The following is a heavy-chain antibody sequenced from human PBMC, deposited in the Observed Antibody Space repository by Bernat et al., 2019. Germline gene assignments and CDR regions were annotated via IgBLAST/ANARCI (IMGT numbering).Heavy chain of an antibody. V-gene: IGHV3-64D*06. CDR2: ISSNGGST. CDR3: VKAPTTVTDY. Sequence: EVQLVESGGGLVQPGGSLRLSCSASGFTFSSYAMPWVRQAPGKGLEYASAISSNGGSTYYADSVKGRFTISRDNSKNTLYLQMSSLGAEDTAVYYCVKAPTTVTDYWGQGTLVTVSS. D-gene: IGHD4-17*01. J-gene: IGHJ4*02. CDR1: GFTFSSYA.